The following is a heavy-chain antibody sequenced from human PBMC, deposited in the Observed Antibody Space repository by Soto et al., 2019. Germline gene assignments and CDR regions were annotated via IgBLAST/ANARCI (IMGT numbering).Heavy chain of an antibody. CDR3: AKDSHFWSGFPQYGMDV. CDR2: ISYDGSNR. V-gene: IGHV3-30*18. D-gene: IGHD3-3*02. Sequence: GGSLRLSCAASGFTFSRFGMHWVRQAPGKGLEWVAVISYDGSNRFYADSVKGRFTISRDNSKNTLYLQMNSLRPEDTAVYYCAKDSHFWSGFPQYGMDVWGQGTTVTVSS. J-gene: IGHJ6*02. CDR1: GFTFSRFG.